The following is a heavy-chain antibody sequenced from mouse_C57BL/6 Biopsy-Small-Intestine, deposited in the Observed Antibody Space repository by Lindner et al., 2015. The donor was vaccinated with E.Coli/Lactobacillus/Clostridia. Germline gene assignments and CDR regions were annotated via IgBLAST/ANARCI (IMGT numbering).Heavy chain of an antibody. CDR3: ARSHSGYYAMDY. D-gene: IGHD1-3*01. J-gene: IGHJ4*01. V-gene: IGHV1-82*01. CDR1: GYAFSSSW. Sequence: QLQESGPELVKPGASVKISCKASGYAFSSSWMNWVKQRPGKGLEWIGRIYPGDGDTNYNGKFKGKATLTADKSSSTAYMQLSSLTSEDSAVYFCARSHSGYYAMDYWGQGTSVTVSS. CDR2: IYPGDGDT.